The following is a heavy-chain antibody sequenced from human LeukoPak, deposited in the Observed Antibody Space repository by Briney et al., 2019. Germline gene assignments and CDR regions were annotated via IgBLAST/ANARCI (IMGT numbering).Heavy chain of an antibody. Sequence: GGSLRLSCAASGFTFSSYAMSWVRQAPGKGLEWVSAISGSGGSTYYADSVKGRFTISRGNSKNTLYLQMNSLRAEDTAVYYCAKDVYLTLRFLEWWIDYWGQGTLVTVSS. CDR3: AKDVYLTLRFLEWWIDY. CDR1: GFTFSSYA. CDR2: ISGSGGST. D-gene: IGHD3-3*01. V-gene: IGHV3-23*01. J-gene: IGHJ4*02.